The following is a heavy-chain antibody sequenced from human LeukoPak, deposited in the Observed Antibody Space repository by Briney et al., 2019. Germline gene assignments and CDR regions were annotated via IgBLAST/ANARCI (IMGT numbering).Heavy chain of an antibody. V-gene: IGHV3-9*03. J-gene: IGHJ3*02. CDR1: GFTFENSA. CDR3: ARRSGDRAFDI. D-gene: IGHD3-10*01. CDR2: ISWNSGDL. Sequence: GRSLRLSCAASGFTFENSAMHWVRHAPGKGLEWVSGISWNSGDLIYADSVKGRFTISRDNAKNSLYLQMNSLGLEDMALYYCARRSGDRAFDIWGQGTMVTVSS.